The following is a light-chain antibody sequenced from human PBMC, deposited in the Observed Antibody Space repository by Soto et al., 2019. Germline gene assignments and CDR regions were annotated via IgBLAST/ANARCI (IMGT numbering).Light chain of an antibody. J-gene: IGLJ1*01. Sequence: QSALTQPPSASGSPGQSVTISCTGTSSDVGGYNYVSWYQQHPGQAPKLMIYEVYKRPSGVPDRFSGSKSGNTASLTVSGLQAEDEADYYCNSYAGSNIVFGTWTKLTVL. V-gene: IGLV2-8*01. CDR2: EVY. CDR1: SSDVGGYNY. CDR3: NSYAGSNIV.